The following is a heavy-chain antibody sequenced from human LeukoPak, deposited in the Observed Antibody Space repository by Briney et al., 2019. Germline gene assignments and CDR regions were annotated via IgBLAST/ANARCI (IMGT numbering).Heavy chain of an antibody. CDR1: GGSISSGGYY. D-gene: IGHD3-22*01. CDR3: ARDMAYYYDSSGYSRPFDY. Sequence: PSETLSLTCTVSGGSISSGGYYWSWIRQHPGKGLEWIGYIYYSGSTYYNPSLKSRVTISVDTSKNQFSLKLSSVTAADTAVYYCARDMAYYYDSSGYSRPFDYWGQGTLVTVSS. J-gene: IGHJ4*02. CDR2: IYYSGST. V-gene: IGHV4-31*03.